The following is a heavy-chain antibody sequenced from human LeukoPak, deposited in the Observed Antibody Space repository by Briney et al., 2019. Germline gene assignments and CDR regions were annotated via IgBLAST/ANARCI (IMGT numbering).Heavy chain of an antibody. J-gene: IGHJ6*02. CDR2: ISNDGNNK. V-gene: IGHV3-30*18. CDR1: GFTFSSYG. CDR3: AKRVHYGMDV. Sequence: GRSLRLSCAASGFTFSSYGMHWVRQAPGKGLEWVALISNDGNNKYYAGSVKGRFTISRDNSKNTLYLQMNSLRAEDTAVYFCAKRVHYGMDVWGQGTTVTVSS.